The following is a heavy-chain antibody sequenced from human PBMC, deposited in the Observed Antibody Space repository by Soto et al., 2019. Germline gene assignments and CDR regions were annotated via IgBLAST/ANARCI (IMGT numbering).Heavy chain of an antibody. CDR2: ISYDGSNK. CDR1: GFTFSSYG. J-gene: IGHJ5*02. Sequence: PGGSLRLSCAASGFTFSSYGMHWVRQAPGKGLEWVAVISYDGSNKYYADSVKGRFTISRDNSKNTLYLQMNSLRAEDTAVYYCAKDFRVATILDPWGQGTLVTVSS. CDR3: AKDFRVATILDP. D-gene: IGHD5-12*01. V-gene: IGHV3-30*18.